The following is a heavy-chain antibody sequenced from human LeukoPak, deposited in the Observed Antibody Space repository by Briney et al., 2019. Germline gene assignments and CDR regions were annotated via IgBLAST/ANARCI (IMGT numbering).Heavy chain of an antibody. V-gene: IGHV3-43*01. J-gene: IGHJ4*02. Sequence: PGGSLRLSCAASGFTFDDYTMHWVRQAPGKGLEWVSLIGWDGGSTYYADSVKGRFTISRDNSKNSLYLQMNSLRTEDTALYYCAKEHSSGWYPGNYFDYWGQGTLVTVSS. CDR2: IGWDGGST. CDR3: AKEHSSGWYPGNYFDY. CDR1: GFTFDDYT. D-gene: IGHD6-19*01.